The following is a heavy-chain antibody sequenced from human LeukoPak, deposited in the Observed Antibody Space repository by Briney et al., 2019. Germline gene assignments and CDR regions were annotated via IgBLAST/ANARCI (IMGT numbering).Heavy chain of an antibody. D-gene: IGHD6-13*01. CDR2: ISSSSTTS. V-gene: IGHV3-48*02. CDR3: ARDPHIAAAGTIFDY. Sequence: GGSLRLSCAASGFTFSGCSMNWVRQAPGKGLEWVSYISSSSTTSYYADSVKGRFTISRDNAKNSLYLQMNSLRDEDSAVYYCARDPHIAAAGTIFDYWGQGTLVSVSS. J-gene: IGHJ4*02. CDR1: GFTFSGCS.